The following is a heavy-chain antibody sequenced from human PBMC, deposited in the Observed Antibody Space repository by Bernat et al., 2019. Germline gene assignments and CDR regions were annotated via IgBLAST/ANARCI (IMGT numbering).Heavy chain of an antibody. D-gene: IGHD3-10*01. V-gene: IGHV1-24*01. CDR2: FDPEDGET. J-gene: IGHJ4*02. CDR3: ATDTPDGLLWSRELSFDH. Sequence: QVQLVQSGAEVKKPGASVKVSCKVSGYTLTELSMHWVRQAPGKGLEWMGGFDPEDGETIYAQKFQGKVTMTEDTSTDTAYMELSSLRSEDTAVYYCATDTPDGLLWSRELSFDHWGQGTLVTVSS. CDR1: GYTLTELS.